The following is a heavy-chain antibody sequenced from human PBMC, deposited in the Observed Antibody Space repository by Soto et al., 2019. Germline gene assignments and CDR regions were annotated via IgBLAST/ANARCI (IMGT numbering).Heavy chain of an antibody. D-gene: IGHD5-18*01. Sequence: SLSLTCSVSGGSISSGGYSWSWIRQPPGKGLEWIGYIYHSWSTYYNPSLKSRVTISVDRSKNQFSLKLSSVTAADKAVYYCARGIGYSYGYFDYWGQGTLVTVYS. CDR2: IYHSWST. CDR3: ARGIGYSYGYFDY. J-gene: IGHJ4*02. V-gene: IGHV4-30-2*01. CDR1: GGSISSGGYS.